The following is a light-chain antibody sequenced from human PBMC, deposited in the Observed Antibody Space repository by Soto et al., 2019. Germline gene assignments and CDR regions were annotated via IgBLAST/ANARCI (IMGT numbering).Light chain of an antibody. CDR1: RSNIGSNY. J-gene: IGLJ3*02. Sequence: QSVPTQPPSASGTPGQRVTISCSGSRSNIGSNYVYWYQQLPGTAPRLLIYRNDQRPSGVPDRFSDSKSGTSASLAISGLRSDDEADYYCAAWDDTLSGVVFGGGTKLTVL. CDR2: RND. CDR3: AAWDDTLSGVV. V-gene: IGLV1-47*01.